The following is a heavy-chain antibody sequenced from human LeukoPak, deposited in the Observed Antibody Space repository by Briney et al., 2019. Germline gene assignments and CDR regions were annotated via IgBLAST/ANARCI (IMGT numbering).Heavy chain of an antibody. CDR2: INRPGGEQ. CDR1: GFTFSSYW. V-gene: IGHV3-7*01. Sequence: GGSLRLSCAASGFTFSSYWMTWVRQAPGKGLEWLANINRPGGEQYYVGSVRGRFTISRDNAKNSLYLQINSLRVDDTAVYYCARGVTTGVDAFDIWGQGTMVTVSS. D-gene: IGHD4-17*01. CDR3: ARGVTTGVDAFDI. J-gene: IGHJ3*02.